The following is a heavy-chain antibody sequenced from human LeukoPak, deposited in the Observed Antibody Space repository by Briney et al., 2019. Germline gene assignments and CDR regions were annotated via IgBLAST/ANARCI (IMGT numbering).Heavy chain of an antibody. D-gene: IGHD5-12*01. CDR2: IREDGTEK. CDR1: GFTFSGAW. V-gene: IGHV3-7*03. J-gene: IGHJ4*02. Sequence: GGSLRLSCTASGFTFSGAWMTWVRQAPGKGLEWVANIREDGTEKNYVDSVKGRFTISRDNAKNSLFLQMNSLRAEDTALYYCITNGGGDSGYGSFDYWGQGTLVTVSS. CDR3: ITNGGGDSGYGSFDY.